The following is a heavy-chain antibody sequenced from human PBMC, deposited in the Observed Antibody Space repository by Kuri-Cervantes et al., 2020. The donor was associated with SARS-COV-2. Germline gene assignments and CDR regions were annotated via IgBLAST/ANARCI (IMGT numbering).Heavy chain of an antibody. CDR3: AREGYYDSSGYFGDYVRMDV. D-gene: IGHD3-22*01. V-gene: IGHV1-18*01. CDR2: ISAYNGNT. CDR1: GYTLTGYG. Sequence: ASVKVSCKASGYTLTGYGISWVRQAPGQGLEWMGWISAYNGNTNYAQKLQGRVTMTTDTSTSTAYMELRSLRSDDTAVYYCAREGYYDSSGYFGDYVRMDVWGQGTTVTVSS. J-gene: IGHJ6*02.